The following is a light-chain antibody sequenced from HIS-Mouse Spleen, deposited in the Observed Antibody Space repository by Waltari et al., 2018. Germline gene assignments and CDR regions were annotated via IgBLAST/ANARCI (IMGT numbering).Light chain of an antibody. CDR3: SSYTSSSPYVV. V-gene: IGLV2-14*01. J-gene: IGLJ2*01. CDR1: SSDVGGYNY. CDR2: EVS. Sequence: QSALTQPASGSGSPGQSITISCTGTSSDVGGYNYVSWYQQHPGKAPKLMIYEVSNRPSWVYNRFYGSKSGNTASLTISGLQAEDEADYYCSSYTSSSPYVVFGGGTKLTVL.